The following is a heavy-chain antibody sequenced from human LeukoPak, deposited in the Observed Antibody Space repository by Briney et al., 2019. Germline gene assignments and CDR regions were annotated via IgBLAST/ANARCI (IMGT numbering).Heavy chain of an antibody. CDR3: AREFSGWFDP. Sequence: SVKVSCKASGGTFSSYAIRWVRQAPGQGLEWMGGIIPIFGTANYAQKFQGRVTITTDESTSTAYMELSSLRSEDAAVYYCAREFSGWFDPWGQGTLVTVSS. CDR1: GGTFSSYA. V-gene: IGHV1-69*05. D-gene: IGHD3-3*02. J-gene: IGHJ5*02. CDR2: IIPIFGTA.